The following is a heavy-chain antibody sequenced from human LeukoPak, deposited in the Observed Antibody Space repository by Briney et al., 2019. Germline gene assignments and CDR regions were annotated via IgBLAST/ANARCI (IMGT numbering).Heavy chain of an antibody. Sequence: GASVRVSCKASGYTFTGYYMHWVRQAPGQGLEWMGWINPNSGGTNYAQKFQGWVTMTRDTSISTAYMELSRLRSDDTAVYYCATTYYYGSGSYNFDYWGQGTLVTVSS. J-gene: IGHJ4*02. CDR2: INPNSGGT. CDR1: GYTFTGYY. V-gene: IGHV1-2*04. D-gene: IGHD3-10*01. CDR3: ATTYYYGSGSYNFDY.